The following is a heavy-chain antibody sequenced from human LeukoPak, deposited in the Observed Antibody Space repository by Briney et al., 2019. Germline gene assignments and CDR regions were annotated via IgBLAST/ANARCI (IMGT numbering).Heavy chain of an antibody. CDR2: IIPIFGTA. Sequence: SVKVSCKASGGTFSSYAISWVRQAPGQGLEWMGGIIPIFGTANYAQKFQGRVTITTDESTSTAYMELSSLRSEDTAVYYCASDTIFGVDHYYYMDVWGKGTTVTVSS. CDR1: GGTFSSYA. CDR3: ASDTIFGVDHYYYMDV. V-gene: IGHV1-69*05. J-gene: IGHJ6*03. D-gene: IGHD3-3*01.